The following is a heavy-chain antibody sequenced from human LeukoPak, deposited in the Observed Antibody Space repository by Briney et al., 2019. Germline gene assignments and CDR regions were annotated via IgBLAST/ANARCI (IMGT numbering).Heavy chain of an antibody. CDR3: ARQNGWLATSDAFDI. Sequence: GGSLRLSCAASGFTVSSNYMSWVRQAPGKGLEWVSVIYSGGSTYYADSVKGRFTISRDNSKNTLYLQMNSLRAEDTAVYYCARQNGWLATSDAFDIWGQGTMVTVSS. D-gene: IGHD6-19*01. CDR2: IYSGGST. V-gene: IGHV3-66*04. J-gene: IGHJ3*02. CDR1: GFTVSSNY.